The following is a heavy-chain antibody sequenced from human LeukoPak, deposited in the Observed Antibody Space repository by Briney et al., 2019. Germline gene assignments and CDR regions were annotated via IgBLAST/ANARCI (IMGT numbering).Heavy chain of an antibody. CDR2: INHSGST. Sequence: PSETLSLTCAVYGGSFSGYYWSWIRQPPGKGLEWIGEINHSGSTNYNPSLKSRVTISVDTSKNQFSLKLSSVTAADTAVYYCASPTDMVRGASYYYYGMDVWGQGTTVTVSS. CDR3: ASPTDMVRGASYYYYGMDV. D-gene: IGHD3-10*01. V-gene: IGHV4-34*01. CDR1: GGSFSGYY. J-gene: IGHJ6*02.